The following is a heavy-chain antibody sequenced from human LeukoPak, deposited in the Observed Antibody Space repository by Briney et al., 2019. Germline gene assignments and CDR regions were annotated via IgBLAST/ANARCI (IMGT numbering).Heavy chain of an antibody. Sequence: GGSLRLSCEASGFTFSTYWMSWVRQAPGKGLEWVANIKRDGSEKYYVDSVKGRFTISRDNAKNSLYLQMNSQRAEDTAMYYCARDSAGNDYWGQGTLVTVSS. D-gene: IGHD6-13*01. CDR2: IKRDGSEK. J-gene: IGHJ4*02. V-gene: IGHV3-7*01. CDR3: ARDSAGNDY. CDR1: GFTFSTYW.